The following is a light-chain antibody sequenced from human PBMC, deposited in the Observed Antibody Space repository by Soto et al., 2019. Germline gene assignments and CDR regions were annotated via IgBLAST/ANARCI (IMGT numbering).Light chain of an antibody. CDR1: PAIASF. CDR2: GAS. CDR3: QQLNGSPWT. Sequence: IQLTQSPSSLSASVGDRVTITCRASPAIASFLAWYQQKPGTAPKLLIYGASTLQSGVPSRFSGSRSGKDYTLTIASLQHEDFANYYCQQLNGSPWTFGQGTKVEIK. J-gene: IGKJ1*01. V-gene: IGKV1-9*01.